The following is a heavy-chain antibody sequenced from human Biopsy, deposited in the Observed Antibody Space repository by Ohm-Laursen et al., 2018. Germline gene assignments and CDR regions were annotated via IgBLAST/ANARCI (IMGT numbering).Heavy chain of an antibody. CDR2: ISVKTGNT. V-gene: IGHV1-18*04. CDR1: GYTFIAYN. CDR3: AREGTSVTFFGKISDYYFDF. Sequence: GSSVKVSCKASGYTFIAYNIHWVRQAPGQGLEWLGWISVKTGNTNYTQKLQGRVTMTTDTSTNTAYMELRSLRSDDTALYYCAREGTSVTFFGKISDYYFDFWGPGTVVTVSS. D-gene: IGHD3-3*01. J-gene: IGHJ4*02.